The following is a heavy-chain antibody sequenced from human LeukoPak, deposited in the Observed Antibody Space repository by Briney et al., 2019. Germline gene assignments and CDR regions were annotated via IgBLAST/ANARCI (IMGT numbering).Heavy chain of an antibody. CDR3: ARVVFSSRAPNMDV. J-gene: IGHJ6*04. V-gene: IGHV3-33*01. CDR2: IWYDGSNK. CDR1: GFTFSSYG. D-gene: IGHD6-19*01. Sequence: GGSLRLSCAASGFTFSSYGMHWVRQAPGKGLEWVAVIWYDGSNKYYADSVKGRFTISRDNSKNTLYLQMNGLRAEDTAVYYCARVVFSSRAPNMDVWGKGTTVTVSS.